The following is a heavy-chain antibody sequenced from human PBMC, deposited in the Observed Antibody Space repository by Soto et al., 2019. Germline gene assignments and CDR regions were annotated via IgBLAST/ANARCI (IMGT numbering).Heavy chain of an antibody. V-gene: IGHV4-39*01. CDR2: IYYSGST. J-gene: IGHJ5*02. CDR3: ARHRARNWFDP. D-gene: IGHD6-6*01. Sequence: ASETLSLTCSVSGDFISNTTYYWAWVRQAPGKGLEWIGSIYYSGSTYYNPSLKSRVTISVDTSKNQFSLKLSSVTAADTAVFYCARHRARNWFDPWGQGTLVTVSS. CDR1: GDFISNTTYY.